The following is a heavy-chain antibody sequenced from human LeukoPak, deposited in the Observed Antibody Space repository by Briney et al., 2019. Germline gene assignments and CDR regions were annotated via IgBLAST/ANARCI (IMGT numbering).Heavy chain of an antibody. D-gene: IGHD3-3*01. Sequence: SETLSLTCTDSGGSISSCCWSWIRQPPGKGLEWMGYIYYSGSTNYNPSLKSRVTISVDTSKNQFSLKLSSVTAADTAVYYCARTYYDFWSGYSMTTFDYWGQGTLVTVSS. CDR2: IYYSGST. CDR3: ARTYYDFWSGYSMTTFDY. V-gene: IGHV4-59*01. J-gene: IGHJ4*02. CDR1: GGSISSCC.